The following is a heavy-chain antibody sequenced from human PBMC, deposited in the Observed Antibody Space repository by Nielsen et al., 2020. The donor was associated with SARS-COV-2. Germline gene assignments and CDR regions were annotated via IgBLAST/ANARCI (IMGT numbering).Heavy chain of an antibody. CDR1: GFTVSSNY. J-gene: IGHJ6*02. D-gene: IGHD2-21*01. CDR3: ARGLGIPYGMDV. Sequence: GGFLRLSCAASGFTVSSNYMSWVRQAPGKGLEWVSVIYSGGSTYYADSVKGRFTISRDNSKNTLYLQMNSLRAEDTAVYYCARGLGIPYGMDVWGQGTTVTVSS. V-gene: IGHV3-66*01. CDR2: IYSGGST.